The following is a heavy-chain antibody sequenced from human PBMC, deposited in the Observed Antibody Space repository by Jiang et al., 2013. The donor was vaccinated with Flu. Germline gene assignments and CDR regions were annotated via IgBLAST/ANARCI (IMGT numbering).Heavy chain of an antibody. CDR2: IYYSGST. D-gene: IGHD3-22*01. CDR1: GGSISSSSYY. CDR3: ASTDYDSSGYYYENWFDP. Sequence: TLSLTCTVSGGSISSSSYYWGWIRQPPGKGLEWIGSIYYSGSTYYNPSLKSRVTISVDTSKNQFSLRLSSVTAADTAVYYCASTDYDSSGYYYENWFDPWGQGTLVTVSS. V-gene: IGHV4-39*01. J-gene: IGHJ5*02.